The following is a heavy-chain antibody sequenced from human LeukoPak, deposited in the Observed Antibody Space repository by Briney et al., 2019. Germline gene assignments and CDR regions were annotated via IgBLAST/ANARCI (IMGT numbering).Heavy chain of an antibody. D-gene: IGHD1-14*01. CDR2: IGPTGTDR. CDR3: ATETIGRHYDY. V-gene: IGHV3-69-1*02. CDR1: GYSISSGYY. J-gene: IGHJ4*02. Sequence: ETLSLTCAVSGYSISSGYYWGWIRQPPGKGLEWVSSIGPTGTDRYYADSVRGRFTISRDSAKNSMYLQMDSLRDEDTAVYYCATETIGRHYDYWGQGTLLTVSS.